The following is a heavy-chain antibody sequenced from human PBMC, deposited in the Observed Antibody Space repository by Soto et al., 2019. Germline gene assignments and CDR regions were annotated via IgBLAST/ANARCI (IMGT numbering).Heavy chain of an antibody. CDR3: ASLDYGDYVVHY. Sequence: SETLSLTCTVSGGSISSYYWSWIRQPPGKGLEWIGYIYYSGSTNYNPSLKSRVTISVDTSKNQFSLKLSSVTAADTAVYYCASLDYGDYVVHYWGLGTLVTVSS. D-gene: IGHD4-17*01. CDR1: GGSISSYY. J-gene: IGHJ4*02. V-gene: IGHV4-59*01. CDR2: IYYSGST.